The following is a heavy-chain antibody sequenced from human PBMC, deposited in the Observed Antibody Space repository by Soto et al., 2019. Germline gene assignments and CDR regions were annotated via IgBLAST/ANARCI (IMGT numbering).Heavy chain of an antibody. J-gene: IGHJ5*02. CDR2: ISSSSSTI. V-gene: IGHV3-48*02. CDR1: GFTFSSYS. CDR3: ARDYNVWGSYRYSNWFDP. Sequence: GGSLRLSCAASGFTFSSYSMNWVRQAPGKGLEWVSYISSSSSTIYYADSVNGRFTISRDNAKNSLYLQMNSLRDEDTAVYYCARDYNVWGSYRYSNWFDPWGQGTLVTVSS. D-gene: IGHD3-16*02.